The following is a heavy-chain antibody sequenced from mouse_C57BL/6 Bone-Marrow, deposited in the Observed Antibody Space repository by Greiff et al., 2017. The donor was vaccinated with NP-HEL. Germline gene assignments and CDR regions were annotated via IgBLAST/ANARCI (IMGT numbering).Heavy chain of an antibody. Sequence: VQLQQPGAELVKPGASVKLSCKASGYTFTSYWMQWVKQRPGQGLEWIGEIDPSDSYTNYNQKFKGKATLTVDTSSSTAYMQLSSLTSEDSAVYYCAREEDYGSSPVAYWGQGTLVTVSA. V-gene: IGHV1-50*01. CDR3: AREEDYGSSPVAY. CDR1: GYTFTSYW. D-gene: IGHD1-1*01. CDR2: IDPSDSYT. J-gene: IGHJ3*01.